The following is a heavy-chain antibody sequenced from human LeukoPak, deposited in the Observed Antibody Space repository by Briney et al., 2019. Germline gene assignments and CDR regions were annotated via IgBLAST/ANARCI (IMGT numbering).Heavy chain of an antibody. CDR1: GFTFSGYE. D-gene: IGHD2-2*02. J-gene: IGHJ4*02. CDR2: ISSSGSTI. V-gene: IGHV3-48*03. CDR3: AKDPGYCSTTSCYKFFDY. Sequence: GGSLRLSCAASGFTFSGYEMNWVRQAPGKGLEWVSYISSSGSTIYYADSVKGRFTVSRDNAKNSLYLQMNSLRAEDTAVYYCAKDPGYCSTTSCYKFFDYWGQGTLVTVSS.